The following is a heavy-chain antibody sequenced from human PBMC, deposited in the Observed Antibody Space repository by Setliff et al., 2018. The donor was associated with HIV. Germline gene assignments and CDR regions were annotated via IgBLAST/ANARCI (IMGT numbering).Heavy chain of an antibody. Sequence: GASVKVSCKASGYTFSTYGISWVRQAPGQGLEWMGWISAYNDNTNYAQKVQGRVTMTRDTSASTAYMELSSLRSEDTAVCYCASIDCGGDCYSYYYYGMDVWGQGTKVTVSS. CDR1: GYTFSTYG. CDR3: ASIDCGGDCYSYYYYGMDV. J-gene: IGHJ6*02. CDR2: ISAYNDNT. D-gene: IGHD2-21*02. V-gene: IGHV1-18*01.